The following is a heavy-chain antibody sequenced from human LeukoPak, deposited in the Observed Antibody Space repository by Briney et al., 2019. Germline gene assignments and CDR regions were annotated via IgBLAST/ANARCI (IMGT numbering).Heavy chain of an antibody. D-gene: IGHD4/OR15-4a*01. CDR3: ARDRDYLDY. Sequence: SVKVSCKASGYTFTGYYMHWVRQAPGQGLEWMGGIIPIFGTANYAQKFQGRVTITADKSTSTAYMELSSLRSEDTAVYYCARDRDYLDYWGQGTLVTVSS. J-gene: IGHJ4*02. CDR1: GYTFTGYY. CDR2: IIPIFGTA. V-gene: IGHV1-69*06.